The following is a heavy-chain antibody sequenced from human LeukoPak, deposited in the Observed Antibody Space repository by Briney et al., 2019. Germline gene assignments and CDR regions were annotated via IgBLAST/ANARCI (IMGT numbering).Heavy chain of an antibody. CDR2: IYHSGST. J-gene: IGHJ4*02. CDR1: GYSISSGYY. Sequence: VKPSETLSLTCAVSGYSISSGYYWGWIRQPPGKGLEWIGSIYHSGSTYYNPSLKSRVTIFVDTSKTQFSLKLSSVTAADTAVYYCARAAPKYCSGGSCSGTDYWGQGTLVTVSS. D-gene: IGHD2-15*01. V-gene: IGHV4-38-2*01. CDR3: ARAAPKYCSGGSCSGTDY.